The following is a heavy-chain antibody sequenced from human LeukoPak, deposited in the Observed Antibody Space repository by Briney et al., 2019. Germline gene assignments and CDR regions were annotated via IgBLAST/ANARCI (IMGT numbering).Heavy chain of an antibody. CDR1: GGSFSGYY. CDR3: ARVRGYYDSSGYSPPHVFDY. CDR2: INHSGRT. V-gene: IGHV4-34*01. J-gene: IGHJ4*02. D-gene: IGHD3-22*01. Sequence: SETLSLTCAVYGGSFSGYYWSWIRQPPGKGLEWIGEINHSGRTNYNPSLKSRVTISVDTSKNQFSLKLSSVTAADTAVYYCARVRGYYDSSGYSPPHVFDYWGQGTLVTVSS.